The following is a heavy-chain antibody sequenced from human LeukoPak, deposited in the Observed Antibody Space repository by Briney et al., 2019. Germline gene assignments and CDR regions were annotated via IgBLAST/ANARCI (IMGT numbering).Heavy chain of an antibody. CDR1: GFSFGTFA. J-gene: IGHJ5*02. Sequence: GGSLRLSCAASGFSFGTFAMTWVRQVPGKGLEWVSGRIGSGNTYYADSVKGRFTLSSDSSKNTVYLQMNSRRVEDTAIYYCAKDLHYGDGRWEFDPWGQGTLVTVSP. V-gene: IGHV3-23*01. CDR2: RIGSGNT. CDR3: AKDLHYGDGRWEFDP. D-gene: IGHD4-17*01.